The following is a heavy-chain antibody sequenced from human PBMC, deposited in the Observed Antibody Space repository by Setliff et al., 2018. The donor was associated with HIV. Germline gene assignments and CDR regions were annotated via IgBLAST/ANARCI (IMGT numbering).Heavy chain of an antibody. V-gene: IGHV4-34*01. CDR2: INHSGST. J-gene: IGHJ4*01. CDR1: GGSFSGYY. CDR3: AREASQGFGELSHFDY. Sequence: KTSETLSLTCAVYGGSFSGYYWSWIRQPPGKGLEWIGEINHSGSTNYNPSLKSRVTISADSSNNRFSLRLSSVTAADTAVYYCAREASQGFGELSHFDYWGQGILVTVSS. D-gene: IGHD3-10*01.